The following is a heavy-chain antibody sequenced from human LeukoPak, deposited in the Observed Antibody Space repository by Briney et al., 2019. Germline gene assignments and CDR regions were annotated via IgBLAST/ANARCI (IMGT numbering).Heavy chain of an antibody. CDR3: ARRYCSGGSCYSGFDY. V-gene: IGHV4-59*08. CDR2: IYSSGST. J-gene: IGHJ4*02. Sequence: SETLSLTCTVSGGSISSFYCSWIRQPPGKGLERIGYIYSSGSTNYNPSLKSRVTMSVDTSKNQFSLKLSSVTAADTAVYYCARRYCSGGSCYSGFDYWGQGTLVTVSS. D-gene: IGHD2-15*01. CDR1: GGSISSFY.